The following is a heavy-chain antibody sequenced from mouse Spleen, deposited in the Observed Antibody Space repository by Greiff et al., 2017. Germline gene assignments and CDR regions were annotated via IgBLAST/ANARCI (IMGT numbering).Heavy chain of an antibody. V-gene: IGHV5-9-1*01. Sequence: EVMLVESGGGLVKPGGSLKLSCAASGFTFSSYAMSWVRQTPEKRLEWVATISSGGSYTYYPDSVKGRFTISRDNAKNTLYLQMSSLRSEDTAMYYCARQGYDSWFAYWGQGTLVTVSA. CDR1: GFTFSSYA. CDR3: ARQGYDSWFAY. J-gene: IGHJ3*01. D-gene: IGHD2-4*01. CDR2: ISSGGSYT.